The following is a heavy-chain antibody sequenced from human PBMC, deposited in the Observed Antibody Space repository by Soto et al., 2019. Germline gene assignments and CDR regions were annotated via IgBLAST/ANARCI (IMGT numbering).Heavy chain of an antibody. CDR2: ISNRGST. J-gene: IGHJ4*02. CDR1: SASISGYY. CDR3: ARAESSSAEGFEY. Sequence: QVQLQESGPGLVKPSETLSLTCTVSSASISGYYWSWVRQPPGKGLEWIGHISNRGSTNYNPSLKSRVSISTDTSKNQFSLNLSSVTAADTAVYYCARAESSSAEGFEYWGRGTLVTVSS. V-gene: IGHV4-59*01. D-gene: IGHD6-6*01.